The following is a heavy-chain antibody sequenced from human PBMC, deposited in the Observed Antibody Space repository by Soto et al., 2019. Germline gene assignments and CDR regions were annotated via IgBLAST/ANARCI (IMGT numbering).Heavy chain of an antibody. J-gene: IGHJ1*01. CDR3: ARSYYDFWSGYYTLRVEVTAIDAEYFQH. CDR2: IYYSGST. CDR1: GGSISSSSYY. D-gene: IGHD3-3*01. V-gene: IGHV4-39*01. Sequence: SETLSLTCTVSGGSISSSSYYWGWIRQPPGKGLEWIGSIYYSGSTYCNPSLKSRVTISVDTSKNQFSLKLSSVTAADTAVYYCARSYYDFWSGYYTLRVEVTAIDAEYFQHWGQGTLVTVSS.